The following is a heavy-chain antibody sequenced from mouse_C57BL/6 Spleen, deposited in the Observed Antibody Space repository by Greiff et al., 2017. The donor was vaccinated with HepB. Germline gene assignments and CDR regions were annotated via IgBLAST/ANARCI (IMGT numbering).Heavy chain of an antibody. CDR1: GYAFSSSW. J-gene: IGHJ1*03. CDR3: APNRGGDWYFDV. Sequence: QVQLQQSGPELVKPGASVKISCKASGYAFSSSWMNWVKQRPGKGLEWIGRIYPGDGDTNYNGKFKGKATLTADKSSSTAYMQLSSLTSEDSAVYFCAPNRGGDWYFDVWGTGTTVTVSS. CDR2: IYPGDGDT. V-gene: IGHV1-82*01. D-gene: IGHD3-1*01.